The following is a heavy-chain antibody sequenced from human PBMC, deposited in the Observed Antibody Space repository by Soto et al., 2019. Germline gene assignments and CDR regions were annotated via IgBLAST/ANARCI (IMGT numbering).Heavy chain of an antibody. CDR3: TPAGKGDFVWT. J-gene: IGHJ5*02. Sequence: GGSLRLSCAASGFTFSDSEMHWVRQASGKGLEWVGRVRNKASNYATAYAASVKGRFTVFRDDSENTAYLLMNSLKTEDTAVYYCTPAGKGDFVWTWGQGTLVTVSS. CDR2: VRNKASNYAT. V-gene: IGHV3-73*01. D-gene: IGHD2-21*02. CDR1: GFTFSDSE.